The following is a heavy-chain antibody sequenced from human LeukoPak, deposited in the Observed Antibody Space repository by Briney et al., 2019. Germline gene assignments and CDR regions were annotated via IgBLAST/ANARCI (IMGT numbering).Heavy chain of an antibody. V-gene: IGHV4-34*01. D-gene: IGHD4-23*01. CDR1: GGSFSGYY. CDR3: ARSSSELRGYAPWEIMPPFDY. CDR2: INHSGST. J-gene: IGHJ4*02. Sequence: PSETLSLTCAVYGGSFSGYYWSWIRQPPGKGLEWIGEINHSGSTNYNPSLKSRVTISVDTSKNQFSLKLSSVTAADTAVYYCARSSSELRGYAPWEIMPPFDYWGQGTLVTVSS.